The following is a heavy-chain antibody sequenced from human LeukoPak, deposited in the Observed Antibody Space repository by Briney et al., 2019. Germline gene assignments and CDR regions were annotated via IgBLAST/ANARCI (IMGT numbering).Heavy chain of an antibody. J-gene: IGHJ4*02. Sequence: GGSLRLSCAASGFTFSSYGMHWVRQAPGKGLEWVAVIWYDGSNKYYADSVKGRFTISRDNSKNTLYLQMNSLRAEDTAVYYCAKLGIVVVPAAIGYWGQGTLVTVSS. D-gene: IGHD2-2*03. CDR2: IWYDGSNK. CDR3: AKLGIVVVPAAIGY. V-gene: IGHV3-33*06. CDR1: GFTFSSYG.